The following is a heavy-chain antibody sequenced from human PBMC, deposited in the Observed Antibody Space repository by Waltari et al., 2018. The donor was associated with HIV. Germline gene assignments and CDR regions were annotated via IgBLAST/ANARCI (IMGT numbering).Heavy chain of an antibody. D-gene: IGHD3-16*01. CDR1: GFTFSSYA. CDR2: IRGSGGST. Sequence: EVQLLESGGGLVQPGGSLRLSCAASGFTFSSYAMSWVRKAPGKGLEWVSAIRGSGGSTYYADSVKGRFTISRDNSKNTLYLQMNSLRAEDTAVYYCAKDGWGDWAPDYWGQGTLVTVSS. J-gene: IGHJ4*02. V-gene: IGHV3-23*01. CDR3: AKDGWGDWAPDY.